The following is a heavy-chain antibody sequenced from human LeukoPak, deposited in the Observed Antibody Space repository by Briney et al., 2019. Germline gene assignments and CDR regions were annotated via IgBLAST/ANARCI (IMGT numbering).Heavy chain of an antibody. D-gene: IGHD3-10*01. J-gene: IGHJ4*02. CDR2: ISGSGGGT. V-gene: IGHV3-23*01. CDR3: AKSFSYGPGSNYVFFDY. CDR1: GFTFSNYA. Sequence: GGSLRLSCAASGFTFSNYAMSWVRQAPGKGLEWVSSISGSGGGTYYADSVKGRFTISRDNSKNTLYLQMNSLRAEDTAVYYCAKSFSYGPGSNYVFFDYWGQGAQVTVSP.